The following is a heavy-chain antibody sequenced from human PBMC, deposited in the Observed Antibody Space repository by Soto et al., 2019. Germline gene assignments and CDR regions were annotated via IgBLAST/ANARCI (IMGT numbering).Heavy chain of an antibody. Sequence: GGSLRLSCAASGFTXSSYAMHWVRQAPGKGLEWVAVISYDGSNKYYADSVKGRFTISRDNSKNTLYLQMNSLRAEDTAVYYCARDPSPLYGDYEAHYYYYYGMDVWGQGTTVTVSS. CDR1: GFTXSSYA. D-gene: IGHD4-17*01. J-gene: IGHJ6*02. CDR3: ARDPSPLYGDYEAHYYYYYGMDV. CDR2: ISYDGSNK. V-gene: IGHV3-30-3*01.